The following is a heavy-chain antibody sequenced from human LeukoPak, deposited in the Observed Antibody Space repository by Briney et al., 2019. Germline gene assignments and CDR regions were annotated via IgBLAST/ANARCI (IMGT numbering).Heavy chain of an antibody. J-gene: IGHJ4*02. V-gene: IGHV3-23*01. CDR2: ISASSLTT. CDR3: TKHLKTSVWFFDS. D-gene: IGHD6-19*01. CDR1: GFTFSSYD. Sequence: GGSLRLSCAASGFTFSSYDLSWVRQAPGKGLEWVSLISASSLTTDYAASEKGRITISRNNSSNTLSQQMNRLNADNTADYYGTKHLKTSVWFFDSWGQGTLVTVSS.